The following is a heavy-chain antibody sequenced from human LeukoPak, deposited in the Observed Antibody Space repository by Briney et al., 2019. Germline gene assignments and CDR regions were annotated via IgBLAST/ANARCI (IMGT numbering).Heavy chain of an antibody. D-gene: IGHD3-10*01. CDR2: ISGSGGST. Sequence: PGGSLRLSCAASGFTFSSYAMSWVRQAPGKGLEWVSAISGSGGSTYYADSVKGRFTISRDSSKNTLYLQMSSLRAEDTAVYYCAKERYDSGTYSYFDYWGQGTLVTVSS. J-gene: IGHJ4*02. V-gene: IGHV3-23*01. CDR1: GFTFSSYA. CDR3: AKERYDSGTYSYFDY.